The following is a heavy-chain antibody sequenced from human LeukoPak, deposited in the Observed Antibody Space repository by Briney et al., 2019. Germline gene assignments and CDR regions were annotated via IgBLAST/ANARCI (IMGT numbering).Heavy chain of an antibody. V-gene: IGHV3-30*02. Sequence: GGSLRLSCAASGVTFSSHGMSWVRQAPGKGLEWVSFIRYDGSNKYYADSVKGRFTISRDNSKNTLYLQMNSLRAEDTAVYYCAKDYHYDILAGYFDYWGQGTLVTVSS. J-gene: IGHJ4*02. D-gene: IGHD3-9*01. CDR3: AKDYHYDILAGYFDY. CDR2: IRYDGSNK. CDR1: GVTFSSHG.